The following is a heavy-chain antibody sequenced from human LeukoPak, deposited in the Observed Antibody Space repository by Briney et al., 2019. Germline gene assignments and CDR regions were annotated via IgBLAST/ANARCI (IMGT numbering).Heavy chain of an antibody. CDR1: GFTFSSYA. D-gene: IGHD4-11*01. J-gene: IGHJ5*02. Sequence: GSLRLSCAASGFTFSSYAMSWVRQSPGTGLEWIGEISQNGKTNYNPSFESRVTISLDTSKKQFSLHLSSVTAADTAVYYCARTDYSLPWGQGTPVTVSS. V-gene: IGHV4-34*01. CDR3: ARTDYSLP. CDR2: ISQNGKT.